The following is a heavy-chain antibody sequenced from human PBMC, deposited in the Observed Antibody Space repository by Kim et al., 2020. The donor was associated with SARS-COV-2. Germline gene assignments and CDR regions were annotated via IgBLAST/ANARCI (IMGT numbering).Heavy chain of an antibody. V-gene: IGHV3-53*01. CDR3: AGHYCSRGSCYFDD. D-gene: IGHD2-15*01. CDR1: GYSITDNY. Sequence: GGFLRLSCAVSGYSITDNYMSWVRQAPGKGLEWVSIIYSGGSTSYADSVKGRFTFSRDNSKNTIYLQMNSLRAEDTAVYYCAGHYCSRGSCYFDDWGQGT. CDR2: IYSGGST. J-gene: IGHJ4*02.